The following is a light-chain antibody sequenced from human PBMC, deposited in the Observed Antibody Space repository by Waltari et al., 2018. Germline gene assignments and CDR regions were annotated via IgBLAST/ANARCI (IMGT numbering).Light chain of an antibody. CDR3: AAWDDSLNGRV. Sequence: QSLLTQSPSASGTPGPRVIISCSGPSANLGSHPLNWYQQVPGTAPKLLNYSNNQPPSGVPDRFSASKSGTSASLAISGLQSEDEAYYFCAAWDDSLNGRVFGGGTQLTVL. CDR2: SNN. V-gene: IGLV1-44*01. CDR1: SANLGSHP. J-gene: IGLJ2*01.